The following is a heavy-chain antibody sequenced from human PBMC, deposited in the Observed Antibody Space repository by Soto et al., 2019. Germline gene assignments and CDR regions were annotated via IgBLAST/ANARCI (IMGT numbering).Heavy chain of an antibody. Sequence: QITLNESGPTPVKLRQTLTLTCTFSGFSLTTSGVGVCWIRQSPGKAPEWLALIYWDDDKRYSPSLNSRLTITKDTSKHQVVLTMADLDPADTATYYCAHRVLRTVFGLVTTTAIYFDLWGQGTPVAVSS. CDR1: GFSLTTSGVG. CDR3: AHRVLRTVFGLVTTTAIYFDL. J-gene: IGHJ4*02. D-gene: IGHD3-3*01. V-gene: IGHV2-5*02. CDR2: IYWDDDK.